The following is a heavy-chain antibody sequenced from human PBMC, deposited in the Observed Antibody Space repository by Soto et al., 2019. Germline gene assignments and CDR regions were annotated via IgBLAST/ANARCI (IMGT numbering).Heavy chain of an antibody. CDR3: AKDPDYDYGDRGNWFDP. Sequence: EVQLLESGGGLVQPGGSLRLSCAASGFTFSSYAMSWVRQAPGKGLEWVSAISGSGGSTYYADSVKGRFTISRDNSKNTLYLQMNSLRAEDTAVYYCAKDPDYDYGDRGNWFDPWGQGTLVTVSS. J-gene: IGHJ5*02. D-gene: IGHD4-17*01. CDR2: ISGSGGST. V-gene: IGHV3-23*01. CDR1: GFTFSSYA.